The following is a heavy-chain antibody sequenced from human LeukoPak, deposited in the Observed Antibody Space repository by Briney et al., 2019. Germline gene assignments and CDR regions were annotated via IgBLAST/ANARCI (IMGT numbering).Heavy chain of an antibody. CDR1: GFTFSGSA. Sequence: GGSLRLSCAASGFTFSGSAMHWVRQASGKGLEWVGRIRSKANSYATAYAASVKGRFTISRDDSKNTAYLQMNSLKTEDTAVYYCTRDTHYYDSSGPDYWGQGTLVTVSS. CDR2: IRSKANSYAT. V-gene: IGHV3-73*01. D-gene: IGHD3-22*01. J-gene: IGHJ4*02. CDR3: TRDTHYYDSSGPDY.